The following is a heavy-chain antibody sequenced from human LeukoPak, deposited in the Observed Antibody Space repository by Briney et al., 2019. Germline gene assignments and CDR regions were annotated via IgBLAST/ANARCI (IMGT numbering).Heavy chain of an antibody. V-gene: IGHV3-23*01. CDR2: ISGSGGST. J-gene: IGHJ4*02. CDR3: AKDGGESPIYDSSGIRDFDY. Sequence: GGSLRLSCAASGFTFSSYAMSWVRQAPGKGLEWVSAISGSGGSTYYADSVKGRFTISRDNSKNTLYLQKNSLRAEDTAVYYCAKDGGESPIYDSSGIRDFDYWGQGTLVTVSS. CDR1: GFTFSSYA. D-gene: IGHD3-22*01.